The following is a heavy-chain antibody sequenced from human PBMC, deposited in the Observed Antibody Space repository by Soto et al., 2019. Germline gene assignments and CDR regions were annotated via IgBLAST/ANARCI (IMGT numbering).Heavy chain of an antibody. CDR1: GFTFSSYA. J-gene: IGHJ3*02. V-gene: IGHV3-23*01. CDR2: ISGSGDRT. Sequence: GGSLRLSCAASGFTFSSYAMSWVRQAPGKGLEWVSGISGSGDRTYYADSVKGRFAISRDISKNTLYLQMNSLRAEDRAVYYCVRDAYNSRPLKTHAFDIWGQGTMVTVSS. CDR3: VRDAYNSRPLKTHAFDI. D-gene: IGHD1-1*01.